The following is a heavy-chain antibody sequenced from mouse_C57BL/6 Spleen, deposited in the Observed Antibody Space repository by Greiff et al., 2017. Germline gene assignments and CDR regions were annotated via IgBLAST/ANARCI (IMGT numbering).Heavy chain of an antibody. CDR2: ISSGSSTI. CDR1: GFTFSDYG. CDR3: ARFYYSNYVAMDY. J-gene: IGHJ4*01. V-gene: IGHV5-17*01. Sequence: EVMLVESGGGLVKPGGSLKLSCAASGFTFSDYGMHWVRQAPEKGLEWVAYISSGSSTIYYADTVKGRFTISRDNAKNTLFLQMTSLRSEDTAMYYCARFYYSNYVAMDYWGQGTSVTVSS. D-gene: IGHD2-5*01.